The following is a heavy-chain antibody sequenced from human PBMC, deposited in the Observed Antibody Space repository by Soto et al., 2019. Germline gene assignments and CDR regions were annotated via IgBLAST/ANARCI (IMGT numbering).Heavy chain of an antibody. V-gene: IGHV1-18*01. CDR3: ARGRYGDY. CDR1: GYIFTSYG. CDR2: ISAHNGKT. J-gene: IGHJ4*02. Sequence: GPEVQKPGASVKVSCKGSGYIFTSYGIAWVRQAPGQGLEWMGWISAHNGKTEYAQKFQGRVTVTRDTSTSTAYLELRSLRSDDTALYYCARGRYGDYWGQGALVTVSS. D-gene: IGHD4-17*01.